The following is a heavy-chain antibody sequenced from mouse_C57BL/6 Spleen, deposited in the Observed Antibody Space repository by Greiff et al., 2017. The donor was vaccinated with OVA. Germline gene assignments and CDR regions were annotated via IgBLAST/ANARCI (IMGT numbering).Heavy chain of an antibody. CDR2: VYPRDGSP. CDR1: GYSFTSYD. Sequence: VQLQQSGPELVKPGASVKLSCKASGYSFTSYDINWVTQRPGLGLAWIGWVYPRDGSPQYHEKVKGKATLTVDTSSSTAYMELHSLTSADSAVYFFAREDSILYWYFEVWGTGTTVTVSS. V-gene: IGHV1-85*01. CDR3: AREDSILYWYFEV. J-gene: IGHJ1*03. D-gene: IGHD2-10*02.